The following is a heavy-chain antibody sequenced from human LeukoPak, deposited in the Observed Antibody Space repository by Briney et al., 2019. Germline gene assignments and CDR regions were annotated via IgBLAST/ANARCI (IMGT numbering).Heavy chain of an antibody. CDR2: IYPGDFDT. Sequence: GESLTISCKGSGYSFTSYWIGWVRQMPGKGLEWMGIIYPGDFDTRYSPSFQGQVTISADKSISTAYLRWSSLKASDTAMYYCARHTRYSSSSRVFEYWGQGTLVTVSS. V-gene: IGHV5-51*01. D-gene: IGHD6-6*01. CDR1: GYSFTSYW. CDR3: ARHTRYSSSSRVFEY. J-gene: IGHJ4*02.